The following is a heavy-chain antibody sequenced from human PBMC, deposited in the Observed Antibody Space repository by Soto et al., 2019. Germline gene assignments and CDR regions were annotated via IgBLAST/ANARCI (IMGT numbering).Heavy chain of an antibody. J-gene: IGHJ4*02. CDR3: ARDGGRHSGGIDY. Sequence: QVQLVQSGAEVKKPGSSVKVSCKASGGTFSSYSINWVRQAPGQGLEWMGEIIPIFGTANYAQKFQGGVTITADESTSTAYMELSSLRSEATAVYYCARDGGRHSGGIDYWGQGTLVTVSS. V-gene: IGHV1-69*01. D-gene: IGHD1-26*01. CDR2: IIPIFGTA. CDR1: GGTFSSYS.